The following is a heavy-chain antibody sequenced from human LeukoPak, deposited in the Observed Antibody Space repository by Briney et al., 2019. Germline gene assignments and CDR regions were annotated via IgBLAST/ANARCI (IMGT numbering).Heavy chain of an antibody. CDR3: AREWLLPFDY. D-gene: IGHD2-15*01. J-gene: IGHJ4*02. CDR2: INSHGSST. CDR1: GFTFSSYW. Sequence: GGSLRLSCAASGFTFSSYWMHWVRQAPGKGLVWVSRINSHGSSTTYAESVEGRFTISRDKAENTLYLQLNSLRAEDTAVYYCAREWLLPFDYWGQGTLVTVSS. V-gene: IGHV3-74*01.